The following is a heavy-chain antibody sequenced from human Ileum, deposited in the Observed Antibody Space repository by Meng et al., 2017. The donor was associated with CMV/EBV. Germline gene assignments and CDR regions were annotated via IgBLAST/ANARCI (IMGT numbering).Heavy chain of an antibody. CDR2: IYPCDSDT. J-gene: IGHJ4*02. V-gene: IGHV5-51*01. CDR1: GYSLTNYW. CDR3: ARRGYSYSADS. Sequence: SCTASGYSLTNYWIAWVRQMPGKGLEWMGIIYPCDSDTTYSPSFQGQVTISADKSISTAYLQWSSLKASDTAMYYCARRGYSYSADSWGQGTLVTVSS. D-gene: IGHD5-18*01.